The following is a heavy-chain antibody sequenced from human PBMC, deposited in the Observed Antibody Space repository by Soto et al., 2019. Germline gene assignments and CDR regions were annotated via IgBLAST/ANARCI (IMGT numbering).Heavy chain of an antibody. CDR2: ISYDGSNK. CDR1: GFTFSSYA. V-gene: IGHV3-30-3*01. Sequence: QVQLVESGGGVVQPGRSLRLSCAASGFTFSSYAMHWVRQAPGKGLEWVAVISYDGSNKYYADSVKGRFTISRDKSKNTLYLQMNSLRAEDTAVYYCARDEIRFSWAYGMDVWGQGTTVTVS. D-gene: IGHD3-3*01. J-gene: IGHJ6*02. CDR3: ARDEIRFSWAYGMDV.